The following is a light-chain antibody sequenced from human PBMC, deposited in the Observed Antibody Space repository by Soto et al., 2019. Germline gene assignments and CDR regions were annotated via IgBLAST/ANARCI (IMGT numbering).Light chain of an antibody. CDR3: QQYGSSRWT. J-gene: IGKJ1*01. V-gene: IGKV3-20*01. Sequence: EIGLTQSPGTLSLSHGERATLSCRASQSVSSDYLAWYQQKPGQAPRLLIYRASSRATGIPDRFSGSGSGRDFTLTISRLEPEDFAVYYCQQYGSSRWTFGQGTKVDIK. CDR1: QSVSSDY. CDR2: RAS.